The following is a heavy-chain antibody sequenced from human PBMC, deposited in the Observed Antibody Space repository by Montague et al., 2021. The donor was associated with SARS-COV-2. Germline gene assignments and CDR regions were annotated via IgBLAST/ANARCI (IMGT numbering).Heavy chain of an antibody. V-gene: IGHV3-23*01. Sequence: SLRLSCAASGFTFRDYPMTWVRQAQGQGLQWVSTVSPSGDNTNYVDSVKGRFTISRDNARNVVYLQMSRLTVEDTAIYFCAKSPSQVVVIPPFDHWGQGTQVAVSS. CDR1: GFTFRDYP. CDR2: VSPSGDNT. J-gene: IGHJ4*02. D-gene: IGHD3-22*01. CDR3: AKSPSQVVVIPPFDH.